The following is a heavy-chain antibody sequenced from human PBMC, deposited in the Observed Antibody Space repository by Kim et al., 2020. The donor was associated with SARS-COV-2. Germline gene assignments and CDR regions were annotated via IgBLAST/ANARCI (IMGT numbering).Heavy chain of an antibody. Sequence: KSRVTISVDTSKNQFSLKLSSVTAADTAVYYCAGPSGYSSGWFHPADFDYWGQGNLVTVSS. V-gene: IGHV4-39*07. CDR3: AGPSGYSSGWFHPADFDY. D-gene: IGHD6-19*01. J-gene: IGHJ4*02.